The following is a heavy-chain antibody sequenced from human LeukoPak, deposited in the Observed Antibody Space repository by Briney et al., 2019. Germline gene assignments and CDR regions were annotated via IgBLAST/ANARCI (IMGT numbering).Heavy chain of an antibody. Sequence: SETLSLTCAVYGGSFSGYYWNWIRQPPGKGLEWIGEIYHSGSTNYNPSLKSRVTISVDKSKNQFSLKLSSVTAADTAVYYCAKGLITPLLPAAGFFDYWGQGTLVTVSS. CDR2: IYHSGST. D-gene: IGHD6-13*01. CDR1: GGSFSGYY. V-gene: IGHV4-34*01. CDR3: AKGLITPLLPAAGFFDY. J-gene: IGHJ4*02.